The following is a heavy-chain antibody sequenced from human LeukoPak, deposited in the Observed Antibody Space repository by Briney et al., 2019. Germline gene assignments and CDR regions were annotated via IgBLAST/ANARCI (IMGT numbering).Heavy chain of an antibody. J-gene: IGHJ3*02. CDR1: GASIDSYY. Sequence: SETLSLTCTVSGASIDSYYWSWIRQPPRKRLEWIGYTHNNGDSNYNPSPKSRLTISVDTSKNEVSLVLTSVTAADTALYYCARQTRGTAAFDIWAQGTMVTVSA. V-gene: IGHV4-59*08. CDR3: ARQTRGTAAFDI. D-gene: IGHD6-13*01. CDR2: THNNGDS.